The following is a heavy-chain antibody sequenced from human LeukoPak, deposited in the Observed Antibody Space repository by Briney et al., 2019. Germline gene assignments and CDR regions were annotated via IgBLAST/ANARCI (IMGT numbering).Heavy chain of an antibody. D-gene: IGHD4-17*01. CDR2: ISNDGRDK. Sequence: GGSLRLSCAASGFTFSSYAMHWVRQAPGKGLEWVAVISNDGRDKYSADYVKGRFTISRDNSKNTLYLQMNSLRSEDTAVYYCAKDRDYGASGYYFDYWGQGTLVTVSS. V-gene: IGHV3-30*04. CDR1: GFTFSSYA. CDR3: AKDRDYGASGYYFDY. J-gene: IGHJ4*02.